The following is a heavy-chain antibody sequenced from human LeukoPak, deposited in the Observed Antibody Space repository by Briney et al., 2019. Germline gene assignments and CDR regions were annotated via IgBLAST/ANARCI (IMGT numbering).Heavy chain of an antibody. CDR1: GFTFSYYA. CDR2: ISGSGGSA. V-gene: IGHV3-23*01. J-gene: IGHJ4*02. D-gene: IGHD2-15*01. Sequence: GRSLRLSCAASGFTFSYYAMSWVRQAPGKGLEWVSDISGSGGSADYADSVKGRFTISRDNSKNTLYLQMNSLRAEDTAVYYCAKDVRGGCSGGSCYYWGQGTLVTVSS. CDR3: AKDVRGGCSGGSCYY.